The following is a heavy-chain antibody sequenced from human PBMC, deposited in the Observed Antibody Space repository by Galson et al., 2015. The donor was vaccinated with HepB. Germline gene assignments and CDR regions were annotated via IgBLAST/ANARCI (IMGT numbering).Heavy chain of an antibody. D-gene: IGHD2-2*01. J-gene: IGHJ4*02. V-gene: IGHV3-74*01. CDR3: ARGGYCSSTSCYVDY. CDR2: INSDGSST. CDR1: GFTFSSYW. Sequence: SLRLSCAASGFTFSSYWMHWVRQAPGKGLVWVSRINSDGSSTSYADSVKGRFTISRDNAKNTLYLQMNSLRAEDTAVYYCARGGYCSSTSCYVDYWGQGTLVTVSS.